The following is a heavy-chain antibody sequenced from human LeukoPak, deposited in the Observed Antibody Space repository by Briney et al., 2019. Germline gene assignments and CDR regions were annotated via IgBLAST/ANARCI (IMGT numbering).Heavy chain of an antibody. Sequence: GGSLRLSCAASGFTFSSYSMNWVRQAPGKGLEWVSSISSSSSYIYYADSVKGRFTISRDNAKNSLYLRMNSLRAEDTAVYYCASLGSGYDPDCWGQGTLVTVSS. CDR2: ISSSSSYI. CDR1: GFTFSSYS. CDR3: ASLGSGYDPDC. J-gene: IGHJ4*02. D-gene: IGHD5-12*01. V-gene: IGHV3-21*01.